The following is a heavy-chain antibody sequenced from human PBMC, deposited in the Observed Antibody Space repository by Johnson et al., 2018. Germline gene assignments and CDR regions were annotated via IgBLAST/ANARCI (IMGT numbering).Heavy chain of an antibody. V-gene: IGHV3-21*01. Sequence: EVQLVESGGGLVKPGGSLRLSCAASGFTFSSYSMNWVRQAPGKGLEWVSSISSSSSYIYYADSVKGRFTISRDNAKNSLYLQMNSLRAEDTAVYYCARDEFRGGSGSPSGNYYYGMDVWGQGTTVTVSS. J-gene: IGHJ6*02. D-gene: IGHD2-15*01. CDR3: ARDEFRGGSGSPSGNYYYGMDV. CDR1: GFTFSSYS. CDR2: ISSSSSYI.